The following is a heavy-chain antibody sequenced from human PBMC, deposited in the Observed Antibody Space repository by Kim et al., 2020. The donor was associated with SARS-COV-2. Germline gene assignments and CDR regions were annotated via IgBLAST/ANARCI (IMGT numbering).Heavy chain of an antibody. Sequence: SETLSLTCTVSGGSISSSSYYWGWIRQPPGKGLEWIGSIYYSGSTYYNPSLKSRVTISVDTSKNQFSLKLSSVTAADTAVYYCARRFSPTVTDNYFDYWGQGPMVTVSS. D-gene: IGHD4-17*01. CDR2: IYYSGST. J-gene: IGHJ4*02. CDR1: GGSISSSSYY. V-gene: IGHV4-39*01. CDR3: ARRFSPTVTDNYFDY.